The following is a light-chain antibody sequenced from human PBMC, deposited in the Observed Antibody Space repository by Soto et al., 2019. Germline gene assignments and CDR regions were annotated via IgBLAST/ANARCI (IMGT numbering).Light chain of an antibody. J-gene: IGKJ1*01. V-gene: IGKV1-39*01. CDR3: QQTYTSRPWT. CDR1: QSINTF. CDR2: GAS. Sequence: DIQVTQSPSSLSASVGDRVTITCRASQSINTFLIWYQQRPGKAPNLLIYGASNLQSGVPSRFSGSGSGTDFTLTISSLQPEDFATYYCQQTYTSRPWTFGRGTKVEIK.